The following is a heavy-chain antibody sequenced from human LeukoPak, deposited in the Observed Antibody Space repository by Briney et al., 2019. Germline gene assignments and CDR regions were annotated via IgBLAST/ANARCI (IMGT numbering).Heavy chain of an antibody. CDR3: ARHRIYYDSSGSDFDY. CDR2: IYSGGST. CDR1: GFTVSSNY. Sequence: GGSLRLSCAASGFTVSSNYMSWVRQAPGKGLEWVSVIYSGGSTYYADSVKGRFTISRDNSKNTLYLQMNSLRAEGTAVYYCARHRIYYDSSGSDFDYWGQGTLVTVSS. V-gene: IGHV3-66*04. J-gene: IGHJ4*02. D-gene: IGHD3-22*01.